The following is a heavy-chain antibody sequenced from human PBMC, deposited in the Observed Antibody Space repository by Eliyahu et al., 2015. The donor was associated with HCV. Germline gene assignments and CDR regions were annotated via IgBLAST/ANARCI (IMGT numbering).Heavy chain of an antibody. CDR1: GYKFIKYW. CDR3: ARLYSGNYYYFDY. CDR2: IYPGDSDT. D-gene: IGHD1-26*01. J-gene: IGHJ4*02. V-gene: IGHV5-51*01. Sequence: EVQLVQSGEEVKRPGESLKISCKGSGYKFIKYWXGWVRQMPGKGLEWMGSIYPGDSDTSYSPSFQGQVTISADKSMTTAYLQWSSLKASDTAFYYCARLYSGNYYYFDYWGQGTLVTVSS.